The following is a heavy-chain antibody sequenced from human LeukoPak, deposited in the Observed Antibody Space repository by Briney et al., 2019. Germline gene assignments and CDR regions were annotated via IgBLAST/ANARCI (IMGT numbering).Heavy chain of an antibody. CDR3: ARDHVAGTWGFDY. V-gene: IGHV3-48*04. CDR1: GFTFSSYT. J-gene: IGHJ4*02. D-gene: IGHD6-19*01. CDR2: ISSSGSTI. Sequence: GGSLRLSCAASGFTFSSYTMNWVRQAPGKGLEWVSYISSSGSTIYYADSVKGRFTISRDNAKNSLYLQMNSLRAEDTAVYYCARDHVAGTWGFDYWGQGTLVTVSS.